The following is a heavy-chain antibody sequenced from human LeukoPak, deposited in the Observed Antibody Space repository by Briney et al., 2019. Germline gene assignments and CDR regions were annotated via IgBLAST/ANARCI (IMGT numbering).Heavy chain of an antibody. CDR3: ARVSRLNADWFDP. V-gene: IGHV6-1*01. CDR1: GDSVSSNSAA. CDR2: TYYRSKWYN. J-gene: IGHJ5*02. D-gene: IGHD1-1*01. Sequence: SQTLSLTCAISGDSVSSNSAAWNWLRQSPSRGLEWLGRTYYRSKWYNDYAVSVQSRIMINPDTSRNQFSLQLNSVTPEDTAVYYCARVSRLNADWFDPWGQGTLVTVSS.